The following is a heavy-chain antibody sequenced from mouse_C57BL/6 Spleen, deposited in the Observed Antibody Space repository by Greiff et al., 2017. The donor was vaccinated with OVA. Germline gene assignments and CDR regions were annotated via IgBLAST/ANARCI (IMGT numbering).Heavy chain of an antibody. J-gene: IGHJ3*01. CDR2: IDPETGGT. CDR1: GYTFTDYE. V-gene: IGHV1-15*01. CDR3: TRYYGSSQFAY. D-gene: IGHD1-1*01. Sequence: VQVVESGAELVRPGASVTLSCKASGYTFTDYEMHWVKQTPVHGLEWIGAIDPETGGTAYNQKFKGKAILTADKSSSTAYMELRSLTSEDSAVYYCTRYYGSSQFAYWGQGTLVTVSA.